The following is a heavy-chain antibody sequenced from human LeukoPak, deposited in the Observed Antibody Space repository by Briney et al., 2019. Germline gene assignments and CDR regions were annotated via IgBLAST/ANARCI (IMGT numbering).Heavy chain of an antibody. CDR3: ARARNTSYRTHYYYGMDV. Sequence: ASETLSLTCTVSGGSISSGSYYWSWIRQPAGKGLEWIGRIYTSGSTNYNPSLKSRVTISVDTSKNQFSLKLSSVTAADTAVYYCARARNTSYRTHYYYGMDVWGQGTTVTVSS. CDR1: GGSISSGSYY. J-gene: IGHJ6*02. V-gene: IGHV4-61*02. CDR2: IYTSGST. D-gene: IGHD2-2*01.